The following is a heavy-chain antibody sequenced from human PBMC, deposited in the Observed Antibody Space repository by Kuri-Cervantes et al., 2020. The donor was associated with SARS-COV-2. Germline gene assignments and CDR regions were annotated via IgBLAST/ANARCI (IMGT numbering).Heavy chain of an antibody. CDR2: ISGSGGST. CDR1: GFTFSSYA. D-gene: IGHD3-22*01. V-gene: IGHV3-23*01. CDR3: ARDFNYYDSSANDY. Sequence: GESLKISCAASGFTFSSYAMSWARQAPGKGLEWVSAISGSGGSTYYADSVKGRFTISRDNSKNTLYLQMNSLRAEDTAVYYCARDFNYYDSSANDYWGQGTLVTVSS. J-gene: IGHJ4*02.